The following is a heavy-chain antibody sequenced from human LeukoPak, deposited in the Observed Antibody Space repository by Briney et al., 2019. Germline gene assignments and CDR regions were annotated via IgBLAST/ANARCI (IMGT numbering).Heavy chain of an antibody. CDR2: ISSSGSTI. Sequence: GGFLRLSCAASGFTFSSYSMNWVRQAPGKGLEWVSYISSSGSTIYYADSVKGRFTISRDNAKNSLYLQMNSLRAEDTAVYYCARVYTTSSSWYGDFDYWGQGTLVTVSS. CDR1: GFTFSSYS. J-gene: IGHJ4*02. D-gene: IGHD6-13*01. CDR3: ARVYTTSSSWYGDFDY. V-gene: IGHV3-48*01.